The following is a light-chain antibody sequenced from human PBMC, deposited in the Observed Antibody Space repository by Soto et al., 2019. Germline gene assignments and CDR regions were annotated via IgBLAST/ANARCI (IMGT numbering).Light chain of an antibody. CDR3: SSYTTSSTLLFV. Sequence: QSALTQPASVSGSPGQSITISCTGTSSDVGGYNYVSWYRQHPGKAPKLMIYEVSNRPSAVSNRFSGSKSGNTASLTISGLQAEDEADYYCSSYTTSSTLLFVFGTGTKLTVL. CDR2: EVS. J-gene: IGLJ1*01. CDR1: SSDVGGYNY. V-gene: IGLV2-14*01.